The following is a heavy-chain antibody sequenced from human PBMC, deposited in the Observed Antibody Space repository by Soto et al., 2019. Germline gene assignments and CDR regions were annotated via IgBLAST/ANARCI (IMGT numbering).Heavy chain of an antibody. J-gene: IGHJ3*01. CDR2: IWTSGST. Sequence: EVQLVESGGWIQPGGSLRLSCEDSGFTFSSNDMNWVRQAPGKGLEWVSLIWTSGSTAYADSVKGRFTISRDNSKSALYLHMSSLRAEDTAVYYCATRPLLRGAPWGQGTMVTVSS. D-gene: IGHD3-16*01. CDR1: GFTFSSND. CDR3: ATRPLLRGAP. V-gene: IGHV3-53*01.